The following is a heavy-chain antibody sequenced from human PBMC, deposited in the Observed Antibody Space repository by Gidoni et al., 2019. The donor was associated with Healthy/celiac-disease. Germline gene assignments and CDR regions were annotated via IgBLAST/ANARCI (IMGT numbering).Heavy chain of an antibody. V-gene: IGHV3-74*01. CDR1: GFTFSSYG. CDR3: ARGIYDYVWGSYRSGFDY. J-gene: IGHJ4*02. D-gene: IGHD3-16*02. Sequence: EVQLVESGGGLVQPGGSLRLSCAASGFTFSSYGRHWVRQAPGKGLVWVSRINSDGSSTSYADSVKGRFTISRDNAKNTLYLQMNSLRAEDTAVYYCARGIYDYVWGSYRSGFDYWGQGTLVTVSS. CDR2: INSDGSST.